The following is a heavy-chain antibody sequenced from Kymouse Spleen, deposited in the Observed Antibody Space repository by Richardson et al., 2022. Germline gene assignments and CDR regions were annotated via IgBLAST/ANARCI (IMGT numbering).Heavy chain of an antibody. V-gene: IGHV3-9*01. CDR2: ISWNSGSI. Sequence: EVQLVESGGGLVQPGRSLRLSCAASGFTFDDYAMHWVRQAPGKGLEWVSGISWNSGSIGYADSVKGRFTISRDNAKNSLYLQMNSLRAEDTALYYCAKDTVFYYGSGSYYSYYYGMDVWGQGTTVTVSS. CDR3: AKDTVFYYGSGSYYSYYYGMDV. D-gene: IGHD3-10*01. J-gene: IGHJ6*02. CDR1: GFTFDDYA.